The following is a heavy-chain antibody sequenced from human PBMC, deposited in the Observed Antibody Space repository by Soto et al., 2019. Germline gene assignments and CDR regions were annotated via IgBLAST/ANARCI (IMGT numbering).Heavy chain of an antibody. CDR2: ISYDGIHK. CDR3: ARTSLYGNNWYDS. CDR1: GFTFSSYS. J-gene: IGHJ5*01. Sequence: VGSLRLSCAASGFTFSSYSIHWVRQPPGKGLEWVALISYDGIHKDYADSVKGRFTLSRDNSKNTLFLQMSSLRVEDTAVYYCARTSLYGNNWYDSWGQGTLVTVSS. D-gene: IGHD3-10*01. V-gene: IGHV3-30-3*01.